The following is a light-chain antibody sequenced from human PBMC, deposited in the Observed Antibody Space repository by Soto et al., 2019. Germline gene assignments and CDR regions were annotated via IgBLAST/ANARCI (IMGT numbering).Light chain of an antibody. J-gene: IGKJ5*01. CDR1: QVISTS. V-gene: IGKV1-9*01. CDR2: AAS. CDR3: QQLNTLPFT. Sequence: DIQLTQSPSFLSPSIGESVTITCRASQVISTSLAWYQVKPGKAPKLLIYAASTLESGVPSRFSGSGSGTEFTLTISGLLPEDFATYHCQQLNTLPFTFGQGTRLEIK.